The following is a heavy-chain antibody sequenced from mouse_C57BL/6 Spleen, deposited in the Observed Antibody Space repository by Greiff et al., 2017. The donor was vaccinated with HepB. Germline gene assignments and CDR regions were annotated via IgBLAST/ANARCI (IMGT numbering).Heavy chain of an antibody. J-gene: IGHJ4*01. CDR1: GYTFTSYW. CDR3: AIITTGSYSMDY. Sequence: QVQLQQPGAELVKPGASVKLSCKASGYTFTSYWMHWVKQRPGQGLEWIGMINPNSGSTNYNEKFKSKATLTVDKSSRTAYMQHSSLTSEDSAVYYFAIITTGSYSMDYWGQGTSGTVSS. CDR2: INPNSGST. V-gene: IGHV1-64*01. D-gene: IGHD1-1*01.